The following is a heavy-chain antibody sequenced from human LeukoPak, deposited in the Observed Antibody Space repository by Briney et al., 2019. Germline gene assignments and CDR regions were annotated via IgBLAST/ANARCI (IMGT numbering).Heavy chain of an antibody. CDR1: GGTFSSYA. J-gene: IGHJ4*02. CDR3: VRDLGEFRVYGVFFDY. Sequence: SVKVSCKASGGTFSSYAISWVRQAPGQGLEWMGRIIPILGIANYAQKFQGRVTITADKSTSTAYMELSSLRSEDTAVYYCVRDLGEFRVYGVFFDYWGQGTLVTVSS. CDR2: IIPILGIA. V-gene: IGHV1-69*04. D-gene: IGHD5/OR15-5a*01.